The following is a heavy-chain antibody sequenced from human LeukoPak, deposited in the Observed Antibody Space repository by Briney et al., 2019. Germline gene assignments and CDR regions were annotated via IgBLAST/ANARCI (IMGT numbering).Heavy chain of an antibody. D-gene: IGHD3-10*01. V-gene: IGHV4-4*07. CDR2: IYISGST. CDR1: GGSISSYY. Sequence: SETLSLTCTVSGGSISSYYWSWIRQPAGKGLEWIGRIYISGSTNYNPSLKSRVTMSVDTSKNQFSLKLSSVTAADTAVYYCARQAIMVRANWLDPWGQGTLVTVSS. CDR3: ARQAIMVRANWLDP. J-gene: IGHJ5*02.